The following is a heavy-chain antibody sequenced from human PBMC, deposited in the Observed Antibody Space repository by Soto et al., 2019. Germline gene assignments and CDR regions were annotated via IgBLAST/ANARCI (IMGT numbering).Heavy chain of an antibody. V-gene: IGHV3-21*01. J-gene: IGHJ3*02. CDR3: ARDYGDWLAFDI. CDR1: GFTFSSYS. Sequence: GGSLRLSCAASGFTFSSYSMNWVRQAPGKGLEWVSSISSSSSYIYYADSVKVRFTISRDNAKNSLYLQMNSLRAKDTAVYYCARDYGDWLAFDIWGQGTMVTVSS. CDR2: ISSSSSYI. D-gene: IGHD4-17*01.